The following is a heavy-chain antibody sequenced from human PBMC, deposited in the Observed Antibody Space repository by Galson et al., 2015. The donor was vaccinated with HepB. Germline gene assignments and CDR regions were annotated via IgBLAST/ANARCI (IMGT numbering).Heavy chain of an antibody. V-gene: IGHV1-69*06. CDR1: GGTFSSYS. CDR2: VIPIYYSA. J-gene: IGHJ4*02. D-gene: IGHD3-10*01. Sequence: SVKVSCKVSGGTFSSYSIGWVRQAPGQGLEWMGGVIPIYYSANYAQQFQGRVTITADKSTRTVYMEVSSLTSEDTAVYYCATPHDFYTSGSYHYWGQGTLVTVSS. CDR3: ATPHDFYTSGSYHY.